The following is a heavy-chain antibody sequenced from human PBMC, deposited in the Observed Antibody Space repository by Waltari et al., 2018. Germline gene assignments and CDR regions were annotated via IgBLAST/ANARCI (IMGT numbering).Heavy chain of an antibody. V-gene: IGHV4-59*11. D-gene: IGHD5-12*01. CDR3: AYDYAFDI. CDR2: IYYSGST. Sequence: QVQLTESGPGLVKPSETLSLPCTVPGGFISSHYWSWIRQPPGKGLEWIGYIYYSGSTNYNPSLKSRVTISVDTSKNQFSLKLSSVTAADTAVYYCAYDYAFDIWGQGTMVTVSS. CDR1: GGFISSHY. J-gene: IGHJ3*02.